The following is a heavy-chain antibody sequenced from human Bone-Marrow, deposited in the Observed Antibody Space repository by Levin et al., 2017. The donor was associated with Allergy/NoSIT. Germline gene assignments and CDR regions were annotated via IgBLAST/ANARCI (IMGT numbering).Heavy chain of an antibody. CDR3: ATDKGGSPFDY. D-gene: IGHD6-19*01. CDR1: GFNFRSSG. CDR2: IWADGSQR. Sequence: LSLTCAASGFNFRSSGMHWVRQTPDKGLEWVAVIWADGSQRYHADSVKDRFTISRDNSENTLFLQMNSLRAEDTAVYYCATDKGGSPFDYWGRGTLVTVSS. V-gene: IGHV3-33*01. J-gene: IGHJ4*02.